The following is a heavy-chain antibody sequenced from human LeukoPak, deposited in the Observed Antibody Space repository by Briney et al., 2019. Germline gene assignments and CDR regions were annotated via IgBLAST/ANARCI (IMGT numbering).Heavy chain of an antibody. CDR3: ATGYSSTSYYFAY. CDR1: GDSISSYY. D-gene: IGHD6-13*01. J-gene: IGHJ4*02. V-gene: IGHV4-59*01. CDR2: IYHSGST. Sequence: PSETLSLTCTVSGDSISSYYWSWIRQPPGKGLEWIGYIYHSGSTNYNPSLKSRVTISADTSKDQFSLKLASVTAADTAVYYCATGYSSTSYYFAYWGQGSLVTVSS.